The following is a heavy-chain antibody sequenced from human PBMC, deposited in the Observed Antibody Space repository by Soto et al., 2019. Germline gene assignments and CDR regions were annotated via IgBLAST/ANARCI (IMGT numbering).Heavy chain of an antibody. Sequence: EVQLVESGGGLVQPGGSLGLSCAASGLTVSSKYMSWVRQAPGKGLEWVSVMYSGGSTYYADSVKGRFIISRDNYKNTLYLQMDSLRVEDTAVYYCARDSSLHQPLFYGMDVWGQGTTVTVSS. J-gene: IGHJ6*02. CDR2: MYSGGST. V-gene: IGHV3-66*01. D-gene: IGHD2-2*01. CDR1: GLTVSSKY. CDR3: ARDSSLHQPLFYGMDV.